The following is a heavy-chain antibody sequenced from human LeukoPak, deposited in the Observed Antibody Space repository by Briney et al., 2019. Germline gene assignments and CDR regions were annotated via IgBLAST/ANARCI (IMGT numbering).Heavy chain of an antibody. V-gene: IGHV1-18*01. D-gene: IGHD3/OR15-3a*01. Sequence: ASVKVSCKASGYTFTNFGITWLRQAPGQGLEWMGWISGYNGETNYAQKVQGRVTMTTDTSTITAFMEVRSLRSDDTAVVYCAKIGYDRFGYSTPDWFLDLWGRGTLITVSS. CDR3: AKIGYDRFGYSTPDWFLDL. CDR1: GYTFTNFG. CDR2: ISGYNGET. J-gene: IGHJ2*01.